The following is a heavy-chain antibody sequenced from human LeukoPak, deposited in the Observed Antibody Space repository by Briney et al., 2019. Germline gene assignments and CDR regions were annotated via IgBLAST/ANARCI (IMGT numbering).Heavy chain of an antibody. CDR2: ISSDRRNE. CDR3: AREKYCTPTDCLHGKFYFDS. CDR1: GFTFSTYG. J-gene: IGHJ4*02. Sequence: GGSLRLSCAASGFTFSTYGMHWVRQAPGKGLEWVAIISSDRRNEYYADSVKGRFTISRDNSKNTLYLQMNTLRAEDTAAYYCAREKYCTPTDCLHGKFYFDSWGQGTLVSVSS. D-gene: IGHD2-8*01. V-gene: IGHV3-30*03.